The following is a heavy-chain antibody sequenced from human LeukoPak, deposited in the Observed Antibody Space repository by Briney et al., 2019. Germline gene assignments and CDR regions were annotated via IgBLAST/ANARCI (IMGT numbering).Heavy chain of an antibody. D-gene: IGHD4-23*01. CDR1: GGSFTGYY. CDR2: INHTGNT. CDR3: ARITGYGGGSLRY. J-gene: IGHJ4*02. V-gene: IGHV4-34*01. Sequence: PSETLSLTCSVDGGSFTGYYWTWIRQPPGKGLEWIGEINHTGNTNYNPSLKSRVTLSIDMSKKQFSLHPTSLTAADTAVYYCARITGYGGGSLRYWGQGTLVAISS.